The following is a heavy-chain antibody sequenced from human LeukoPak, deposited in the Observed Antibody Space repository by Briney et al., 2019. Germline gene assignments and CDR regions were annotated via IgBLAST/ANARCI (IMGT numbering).Heavy chain of an antibody. V-gene: IGHV1-18*01. J-gene: IGHJ4*02. Sequence: ASVKVSCKTSGYIFTNHGISWVRQAPGQGLEWMGWISGYNGNTNYVQKFRGRVAMTADTSTSTVYMELRSLRSDDTAVYYCARDIATVQHQDWGQGTLVTVSS. CDR3: ARDIATVQHQD. CDR2: ISGYNGNT. D-gene: IGHD1-1*01. CDR1: GYIFTNHG.